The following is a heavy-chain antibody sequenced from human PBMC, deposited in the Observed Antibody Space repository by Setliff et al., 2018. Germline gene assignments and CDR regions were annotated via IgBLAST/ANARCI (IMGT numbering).Heavy chain of an antibody. D-gene: IGHD7-27*01. CDR3: ARYTPKLPELGIYGWFDY. J-gene: IGHJ4*02. Sequence: SETLSLTCAVSGASINSLSWWSWVRQPPGKGPEWIGKIYHDGNNNNHPSVHYSPSLKSRVTISIDKSKNQFSLKLTSVTAADTAAYYCARYTPKLPELGIYGWFDYWGQGTPVTVSS. CDR1: GASINSLSW. V-gene: IGHV4-4*02. CDR2: IYHDGNN.